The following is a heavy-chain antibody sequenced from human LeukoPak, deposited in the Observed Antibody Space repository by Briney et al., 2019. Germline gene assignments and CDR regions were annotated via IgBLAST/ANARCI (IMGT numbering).Heavy chain of an antibody. CDR3: ARARASSRWFSSEY. Sequence: GGSVRLPCAASGFTLRIYLMNGVRQAPGKALEWVANIQQYGKEKYYGDSVTSRFTISRDNAKISLYLSTNRLRAEDTAVYYCARARASSRWFSSEYWGQGPLVPVSS. CDR2: IQQYGKEK. D-gene: IGHD6-13*01. V-gene: IGHV3-7*04. CDR1: GFTLRIYL. J-gene: IGHJ4*02.